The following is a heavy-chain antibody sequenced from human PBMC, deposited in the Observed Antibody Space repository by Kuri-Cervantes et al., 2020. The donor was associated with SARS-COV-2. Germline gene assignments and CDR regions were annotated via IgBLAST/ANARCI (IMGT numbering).Heavy chain of an antibody. Sequence: GGSLRLSCAASRFTFNNYDLIWVRQAPGKGLEWVSSISTSGGDTNYADSLKGRFTISRDNSKNTLYLQMSSLRAEDTAFYYCARDTRAFSWRAPQRSSYMDVWGKGTTVTVSS. V-gene: IGHV3-23*01. CDR3: ARDTRAFSWRAPQRSSYMDV. J-gene: IGHJ6*04. CDR1: RFTFNNYD. CDR2: ISTSGGDT. D-gene: IGHD3-3*01.